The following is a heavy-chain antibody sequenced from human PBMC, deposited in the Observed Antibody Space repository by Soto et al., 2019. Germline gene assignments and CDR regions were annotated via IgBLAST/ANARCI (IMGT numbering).Heavy chain of an antibody. D-gene: IGHD1-26*01. J-gene: IGHJ6*02. CDR1: GYTFTSYG. Sequence: GASVNVSCKASGYTFTSYGISWVRQAPGQGLEWMGWISAYNGNTNYAQKLQGRVTMTTDTSTSTAYMELRSLRSDDTAVYYCARDRPLIVGAPPGYYYCGMDVWGQGTTVTVSS. CDR3: ARDRPLIVGAPPGYYYCGMDV. CDR2: ISAYNGNT. V-gene: IGHV1-18*04.